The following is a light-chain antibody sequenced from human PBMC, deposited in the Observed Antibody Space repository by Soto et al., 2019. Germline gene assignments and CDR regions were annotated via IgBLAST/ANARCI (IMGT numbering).Light chain of an antibody. V-gene: IGKV1-39*01. CDR1: QSIANY. CDR2: GAS. CDR3: QQSFTTPRT. J-gene: IGKJ1*01. Sequence: DIQMTQSPSSLSASVGDRVTITCRASQSIANYLNWYQQRPGKAPKLLIYGASTLHSGVPSNFSGSGSGTDFTLTISGLQLEDFATYYCQQSFTTPRTFSQGTKVDIK.